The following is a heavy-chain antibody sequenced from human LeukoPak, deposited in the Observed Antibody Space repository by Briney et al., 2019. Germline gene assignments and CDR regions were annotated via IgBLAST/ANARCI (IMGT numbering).Heavy chain of an antibody. D-gene: IGHD2-2*01. V-gene: IGHV3-30*04. CDR3: AKDTGQLR. Sequence: GGSLRLSCAVSGFTFNNYAMHWVRQAPGKGLEWVAVASYDGDNNYYADSVKGRFTISRDNSKNTLYLQMNSLRAEDTAVYYCAKDTGQLRWGQGTLVTVSS. CDR1: GFTFNNYA. J-gene: IGHJ4*02. CDR2: ASYDGDNN.